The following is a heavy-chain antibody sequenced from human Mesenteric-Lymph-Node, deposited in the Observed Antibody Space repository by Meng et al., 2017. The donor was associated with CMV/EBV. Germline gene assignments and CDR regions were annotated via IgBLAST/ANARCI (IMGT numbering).Heavy chain of an antibody. D-gene: IGHD6-13*01. CDR3: ARGSSSPH. V-gene: IGHV3-48*04. Sequence: GESLKISCAASGFTVSSNYMNWVRQAPGKGLEWVSYISSSSSTIYYADSVKGRFTISRDNAKNSLYLQMNSLRAEDTAVYYCARGSSSPHWGQGTLVTVSS. CDR2: ISSSSSTI. CDR1: GFTVSSNY. J-gene: IGHJ4*02.